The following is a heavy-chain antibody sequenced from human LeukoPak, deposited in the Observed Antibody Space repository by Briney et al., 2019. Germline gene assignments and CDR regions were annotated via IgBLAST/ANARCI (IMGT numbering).Heavy chain of an antibody. CDR2: IYSGGST. CDR3: ARDGSESSSWYY. Sequence: GGSLRLSCAASGFTVSSNHMSWVRQAPGKGLEWVSVIYSGGSTYYADSVKGRFTISRDNSKNTLYLQMNSLRAEDTAVYYCARDGSESSSWYYWGQGTLVTVSS. V-gene: IGHV3-53*01. J-gene: IGHJ4*02. CDR1: GFTVSSNH. D-gene: IGHD6-13*01.